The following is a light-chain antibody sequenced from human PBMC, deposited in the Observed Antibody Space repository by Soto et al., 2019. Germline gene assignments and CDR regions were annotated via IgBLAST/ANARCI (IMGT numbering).Light chain of an antibody. V-gene: IGLV2-14*01. CDR1: SSDVGYYNY. Sequence: QSVLTQPASVSGSPGQSITISCTGTSSDVGYYNYVSWFQQHPGKAPKLMIYEVSNRPSGVSNRFSGSKSGNTASLTISGLQAEDEADYYCSSYTSSGTYVFGTGTKLTVL. J-gene: IGLJ1*01. CDR2: EVS. CDR3: SSYTSSGTYV.